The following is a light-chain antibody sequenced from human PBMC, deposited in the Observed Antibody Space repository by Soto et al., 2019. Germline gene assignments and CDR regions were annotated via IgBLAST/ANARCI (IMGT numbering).Light chain of an antibody. CDR1: QGISSY. CDR2: AAS. J-gene: IGKJ2*01. V-gene: IGKV1-8*01. Sequence: AIRMTQSPSSLSASTGDRVTITCRASQGISSYLAWYQQKPGKAPKLLIYAASTLQSGVPSRVSGSGSGTSFTLTISCLQSEDFATDYCQQYYSYPRTFGQGNKLEIK. CDR3: QQYYSYPRT.